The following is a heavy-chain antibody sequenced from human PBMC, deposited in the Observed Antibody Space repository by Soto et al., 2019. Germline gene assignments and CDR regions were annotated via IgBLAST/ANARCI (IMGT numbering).Heavy chain of an antibody. CDR2: ISAYNGNT. V-gene: IGHV1-18*01. D-gene: IGHD2-8*01. Sequence: SVKVSCKASCYTFTSNCISWVRHAPVQGLEWMGWISAYNGNTNYAQKLQGRVTMTTDTSTSTAYMELRSLRSDDTAVYYCARDTPISYSTRPRIDYWGQGTLVSVSS. CDR3: ARDTPISYSTRPRIDY. CDR1: CYTFTSNC. J-gene: IGHJ4*02.